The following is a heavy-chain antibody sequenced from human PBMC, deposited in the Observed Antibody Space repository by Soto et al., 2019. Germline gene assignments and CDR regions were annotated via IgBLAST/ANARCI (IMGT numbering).Heavy chain of an antibody. CDR2: ISASGHSA. Sequence: DVELLESGGGLVHPGGSLRLSCTASGFSLGDYGMNWVRQTPGKGLEWVSTISASGHSAYSADSVKGRLIISRDNSKNTLYLQMNNLRAEDTAVYYCARSALLWWALDSWGQGTLVTVSS. CDR3: ARSALLWWALDS. D-gene: IGHD2-15*01. CDR1: GFSLGDYG. J-gene: IGHJ4*02. V-gene: IGHV3-23*01.